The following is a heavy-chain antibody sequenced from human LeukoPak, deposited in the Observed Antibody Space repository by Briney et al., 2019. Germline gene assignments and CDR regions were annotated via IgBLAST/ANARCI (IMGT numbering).Heavy chain of an antibody. CDR1: GGSISSYY. Sequence: KPSETLSLTCTVSGGSISSYYWSWIRQPPGKGLEWIGYIYYSGSTNYNPSLKSRVTISVDTSKNQFSLKLSSVTAADTAVYYCARESRYDSSGYPDYWGQGTLVTVSS. V-gene: IGHV4-59*01. CDR3: ARESRYDSSGYPDY. D-gene: IGHD3-22*01. J-gene: IGHJ4*02. CDR2: IYYSGST.